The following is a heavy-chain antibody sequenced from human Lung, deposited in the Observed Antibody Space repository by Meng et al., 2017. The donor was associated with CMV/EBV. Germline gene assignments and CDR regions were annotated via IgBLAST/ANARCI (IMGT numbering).Heavy chain of an antibody. V-gene: IGHV4-4*02. CDR3: ARVGQWLPIDY. Sequence: QVQLQGSGLGLVKPSGTLSLTCAVAGGFISSSSWWSGVRQPPGKGLEWIGEIYHSGSTNYNPSLKSRVTISVDKSKNQFSLNLSSVTAADTAVYYCARVGQWLPIDYWGQGTLVTVSS. CDR1: GGFISSSSW. J-gene: IGHJ4*02. CDR2: IYHSGST. D-gene: IGHD6-19*01.